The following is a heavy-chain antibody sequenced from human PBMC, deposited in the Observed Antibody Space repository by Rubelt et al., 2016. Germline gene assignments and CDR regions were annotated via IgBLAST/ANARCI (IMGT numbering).Heavy chain of an antibody. V-gene: IGHV4-39*07. CDR1: GGSISSSSYY. J-gene: IGHJ4*02. Sequence: QLQLQESGPGLVKPSETLSLTCTVSGGSISSSSYYWGWIRQPPGKGLEWIGSIYYSGSTYYNPSLKSRVTISVDTSKNQVSLKLSAVTAADTAVYYCARDAQGGLASYWGQGTLVTVSS. CDR2: IYYSGST. CDR3: ARDAQGGLASY. D-gene: IGHD3-16*01.